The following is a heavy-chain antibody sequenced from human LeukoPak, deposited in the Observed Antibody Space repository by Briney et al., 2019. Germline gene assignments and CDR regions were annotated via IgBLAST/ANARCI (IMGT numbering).Heavy chain of an antibody. CDR3: ARERITTVRGVSSLSY. Sequence: ASVKVSCKASGYTFTGYYMHWVRQAPGQGLEWMGWINANSGGTNYAQKFQGRVTMTRDTSISTAYMELSRLRSDDTAVYYCARERITTVRGVSSLSYRGQGTLVTVFS. V-gene: IGHV1-2*02. D-gene: IGHD3-10*01. CDR2: INANSGGT. J-gene: IGHJ4*02. CDR1: GYTFTGYY.